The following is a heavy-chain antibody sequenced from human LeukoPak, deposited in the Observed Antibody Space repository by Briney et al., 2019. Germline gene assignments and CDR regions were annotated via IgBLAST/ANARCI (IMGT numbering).Heavy chain of an antibody. Sequence: GGSLRLSCAASGFTFSSYAMSWVRQAPGKGLEWVSAISGSGGSTYYADSVKGRFTTSRDNSKNTLYLQMNSLRAEDTAVYYCAPRVGYGSGSYGWGQGTLVTVSS. J-gene: IGHJ4*02. CDR2: ISGSGGST. V-gene: IGHV3-23*01. CDR1: GFTFSSYA. D-gene: IGHD3-10*01. CDR3: APRVGYGSGSYG.